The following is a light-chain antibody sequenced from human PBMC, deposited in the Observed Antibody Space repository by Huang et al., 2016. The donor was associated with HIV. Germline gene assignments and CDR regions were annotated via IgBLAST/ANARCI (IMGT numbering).Light chain of an antibody. Sequence: EIVLTQSPATLSVSPGERATLSCRASQSVGSDLARYQHRPGQAPRLLIYSASTRATGSPARFSGSGYGTDFILTVSSLQSEDFALYYCHQYRDCPPYTFGQGTKLEIK. CDR1: QSVGSD. CDR2: SAS. J-gene: IGKJ2*01. CDR3: HQYRDCPPYT. V-gene: IGKV3-15*01.